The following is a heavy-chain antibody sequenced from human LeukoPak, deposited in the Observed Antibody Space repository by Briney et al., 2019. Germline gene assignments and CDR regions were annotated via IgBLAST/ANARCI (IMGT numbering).Heavy chain of an antibody. D-gene: IGHD2-2*01. J-gene: IGHJ4*02. V-gene: IGHV4-34*01. CDR2: INHSGNT. CDR3: ARGRKGYCSSTSCPRGVHPVDY. CDR1: GGSVNSGVYY. Sequence: SETLSLTCTVSGGSVNSGVYYWSWIRQPPGKGLEGIGEINHSGNTNYNPSRKGRVPISVDTSQKQFSLKLSSATAADTDVYYCARGRKGYCSSTSCPRGVHPVDYWGQGTLVTVSS.